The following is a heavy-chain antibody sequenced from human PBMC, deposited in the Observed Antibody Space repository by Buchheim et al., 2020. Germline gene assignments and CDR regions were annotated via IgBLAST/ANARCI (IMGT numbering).Heavy chain of an antibody. CDR1: GGSFSGYY. D-gene: IGHD2-15*01. CDR3: ARGGVVAALYYYYGMDV. J-gene: IGHJ6*02. CDR2: INHSGST. Sequence: QVQLQQWGAGLLKPSETLSLTCAVYGGSFSGYYWSWIRQPPGKGLEWIGEINHSGSTNYNPSLKSRVTISVDTSKNKFFLKLSSVTAADTAVYYCARGGVVAALYYYYGMDVWGQGTT. V-gene: IGHV4-34*01.